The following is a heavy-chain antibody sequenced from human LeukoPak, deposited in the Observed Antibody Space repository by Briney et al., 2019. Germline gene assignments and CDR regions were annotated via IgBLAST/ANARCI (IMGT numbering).Heavy chain of an antibody. Sequence: ASVKVSCKASGYTFTGYYMHWVRQAPGQGLEWMGRINPNSGGTNYAQKFQGRVTMTRDTSISTAYMELSRLRSDGTAVYYCARPRITMVRGADINWFDPWGQGTLVTVSS. D-gene: IGHD3-10*01. J-gene: IGHJ5*02. CDR3: ARPRITMVRGADINWFDP. CDR1: GYTFTGYY. CDR2: INPNSGGT. V-gene: IGHV1-2*06.